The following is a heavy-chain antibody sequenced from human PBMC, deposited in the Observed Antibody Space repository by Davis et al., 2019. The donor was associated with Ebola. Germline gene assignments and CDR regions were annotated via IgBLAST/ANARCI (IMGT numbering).Heavy chain of an antibody. D-gene: IGHD3-3*01. V-gene: IGHV1-69*13. CDR2: IIPIFGTA. Sequence: SVKVSCKASGGTFSSYAISWVRQAPGQGLEWMGGIIPIFGTANYAQKFQGRVTITADESTSTAYMELSSLRSEDTAVYYCARSKMDFWSGYYTSYYYYYGMDVWGKGTTVTVSS. CDR1: GGTFSSYA. J-gene: IGHJ6*04. CDR3: ARSKMDFWSGYYTSYYYYYGMDV.